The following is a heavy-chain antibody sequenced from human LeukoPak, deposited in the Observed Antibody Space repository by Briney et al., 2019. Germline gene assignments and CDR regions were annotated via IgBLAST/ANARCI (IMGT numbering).Heavy chain of an antibody. D-gene: IGHD2/OR15-2a*01. CDR1: GFTFNRYW. Sequence: GGSLRLSCAASGFTFNRYWMHWVRRVPGKGLVWVSRINSDGSSTTYADSVKGRFTISRDNARNTLYLQMNSLRAEDTAVYYCARGRGTIYMFDYWGQGTLVTVSS. CDR2: INSDGSST. J-gene: IGHJ4*02. V-gene: IGHV3-74*01. CDR3: ARGRGTIYMFDY.